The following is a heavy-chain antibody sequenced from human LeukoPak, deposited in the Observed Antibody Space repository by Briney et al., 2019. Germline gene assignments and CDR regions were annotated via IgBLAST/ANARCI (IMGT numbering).Heavy chain of an antibody. Sequence: ASVKVSCKASGYTFTSYGISWVRQAPGQGLEWMGWISAYNGNTNYAQKLQGRVTMTTDTSTSTAYMELRSLRAEDTAVYYCARATWLTGTAAPPDYYYYYGMDVWGQGTTVTVSS. J-gene: IGHJ6*02. CDR2: ISAYNGNT. D-gene: IGHD6-19*01. V-gene: IGHV1-18*01. CDR3: ARATWLTGTAAPPDYYYYYGMDV. CDR1: GYTFTSYG.